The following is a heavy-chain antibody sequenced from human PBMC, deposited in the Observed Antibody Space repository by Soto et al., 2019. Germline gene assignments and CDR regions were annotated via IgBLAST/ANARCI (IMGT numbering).Heavy chain of an antibody. V-gene: IGHV4-39*01. J-gene: IGHJ6*02. D-gene: IGHD3-10*01. Sequence: SSETLSLTCTVSGGSISSSSYYWGWIRQPPGKGLEWIGSIYYSGSTYYNPSLKSRVTISVDTSKNQFSLKLSSVTAADTAVYYCARTLWFGELFNYYYYGMDVWGQGTTVTV. CDR2: IYYSGST. CDR3: ARTLWFGELFNYYYYGMDV. CDR1: GGSISSSSYY.